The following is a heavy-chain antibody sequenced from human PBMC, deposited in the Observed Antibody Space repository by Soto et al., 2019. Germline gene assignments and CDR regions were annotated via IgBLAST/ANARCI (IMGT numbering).Heavy chain of an antibody. Sequence: SEAPHLTSPGSGYTMSMGNYWGWIRQPPGKRLEWIGSIYQSGSTYYNPSLRSRATISVDTSKNQFSLKLSSVTAADTAVYYCARVLGAPLYYFDYWGQG. CDR2: IYQSGST. CDR1: GYTMSMGNY. CDR3: ARVLGAPLYYFDY. V-gene: IGHV4-38-2*02. J-gene: IGHJ4*02. D-gene: IGHD1-26*01.